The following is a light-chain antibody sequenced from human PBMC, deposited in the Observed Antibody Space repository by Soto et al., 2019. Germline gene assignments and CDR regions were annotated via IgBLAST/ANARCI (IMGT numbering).Light chain of an antibody. CDR3: QQYNNWPLT. Sequence: EIVMSQSPATLSVSPGERATLSCRASQSVSSSSLAWYQQRPGQAPRLLIYGASTRATGIPARFSGSGSGTEFTLTISSLQSEDSVVYYCQQYNNWPLTFGQGTKVDIK. CDR2: GAS. V-gene: IGKV3-15*01. J-gene: IGKJ1*01. CDR1: QSVSSSS.